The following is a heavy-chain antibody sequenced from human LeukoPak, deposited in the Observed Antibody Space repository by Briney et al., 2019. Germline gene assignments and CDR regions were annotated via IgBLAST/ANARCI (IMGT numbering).Heavy chain of an antibody. CDR3: AKSPVRLGAGAFDF. Sequence: GGSLRLSCAASGFTFSSYAMSWVRQAPGKGREWVSTISGGGAITDYADSVKGRFTISRDNSKKTPYLQMNSLRAEDTAVYYCAKSPVRLGAGAFDFWGQGTMVTVSS. J-gene: IGHJ3*01. CDR2: ISGGGAIT. CDR1: GFTFSSYA. V-gene: IGHV3-23*01. D-gene: IGHD6-19*01.